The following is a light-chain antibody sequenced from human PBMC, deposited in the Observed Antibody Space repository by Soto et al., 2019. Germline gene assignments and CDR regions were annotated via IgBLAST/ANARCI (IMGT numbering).Light chain of an antibody. V-gene: IGKV1-39*01. CDR3: QQRYSTPQT. CDR1: QSISSY. J-gene: IGKJ1*01. Sequence: DIQMTQSPSSLSASVGDRVTITCRASQSISSYLNWYQQKPGKAPKLLIYAASSLQSGVQSRFSGSGSGTDFTLTISSLQPEDFATYYCQQRYSTPQTFGQGTKVEIK. CDR2: AAS.